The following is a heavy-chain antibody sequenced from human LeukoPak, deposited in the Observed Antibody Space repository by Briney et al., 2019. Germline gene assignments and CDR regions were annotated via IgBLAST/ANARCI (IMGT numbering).Heavy chain of an antibody. CDR1: GFTFSSYS. Sequence: GGSLRLSCAASGFTFSSYSMNWVRQAPGKGLEWVPSISSSSSYIYYADSVKGRFTISRDNAKNSLYLQMNSLRAEDTAVYYCASGSNAPLSVVVPAARYYYYGMDVWGQGTTVTVSS. J-gene: IGHJ6*02. CDR3: ASGSNAPLSVVVPAARYYYYGMDV. V-gene: IGHV3-21*01. CDR2: ISSSSSYI. D-gene: IGHD2-2*01.